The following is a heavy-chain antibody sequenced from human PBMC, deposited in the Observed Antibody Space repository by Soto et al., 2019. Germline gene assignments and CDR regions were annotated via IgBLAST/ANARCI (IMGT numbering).Heavy chain of an antibody. D-gene: IGHD4-17*01. Sequence: QLQLQESGPGLVKPSETLSLTCTVSGGSISSSNYYWGWIRQPPGKGLEWIGTIYYSGSTYYNPSLKSRVTISVDTSKNQFSLMLISVTAADTALYYCAIRRRYGDYPDYYYYMDVWGQGTTVAGSS. J-gene: IGHJ6*03. CDR2: IYYSGST. CDR3: AIRRRYGDYPDYYYYMDV. V-gene: IGHV4-39*01. CDR1: GGSISSSNYY.